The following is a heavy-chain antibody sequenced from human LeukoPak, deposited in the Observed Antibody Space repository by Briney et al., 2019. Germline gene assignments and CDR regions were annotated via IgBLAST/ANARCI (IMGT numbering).Heavy chain of an antibody. CDR2: IYYSGST. V-gene: IGHV4-39*01. CDR1: GGSISSSSYY. Sequence: PSETLSLTCTVSGGSISSSSYYWGWIRQPPGKGLEWIGSIYYSGSTNYNPSLKSRVTMSVDTSKNQFSLKLSSVTAADTAVYYCARHKKSPYYYGSGSYTYYYYYMDVWGKGTTVTISS. CDR3: ARHKKSPYYYGSGSYTYYYYYMDV. D-gene: IGHD3-10*01. J-gene: IGHJ6*03.